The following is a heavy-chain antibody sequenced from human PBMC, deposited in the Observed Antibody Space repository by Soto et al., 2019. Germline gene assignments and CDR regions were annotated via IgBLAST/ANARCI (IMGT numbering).Heavy chain of an antibody. V-gene: IGHV3-23*01. Sequence: GGSLRLSCAASGFTFSSYAMSWVRQAPGKGLEWVSAISGSGGSTYYADSVKGRFTISRDNSKNTLYLQMNSLRAEDTAVFYFLTSPGHPHGHAVRGQRNSVTVS. J-gene: IGHJ6*02. CDR2: ISGSGGST. CDR1: GFTFSSYA. D-gene: IGHD2-8*01. CDR3: LTSPGHPHGHAV.